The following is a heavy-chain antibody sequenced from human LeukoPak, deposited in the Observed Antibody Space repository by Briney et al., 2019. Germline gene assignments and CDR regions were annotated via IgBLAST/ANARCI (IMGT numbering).Heavy chain of an antibody. CDR3: AKGAGYSSNWNFDY. J-gene: IGHJ4*02. D-gene: IGHD6-13*01. V-gene: IGHV3-30-3*01. CDR1: GFTFSSYA. CDR2: ISYDGSNK. Sequence: GGSLRLSCAASGFTFSSYAMHWVRQAPGKGLEWVAVISYDGSNKYYAGSVKGRFTISRDNSKNTLYLQMNSLRLEDTAGYYCAKGAGYSSNWNFDYWGQGTLVTVSS.